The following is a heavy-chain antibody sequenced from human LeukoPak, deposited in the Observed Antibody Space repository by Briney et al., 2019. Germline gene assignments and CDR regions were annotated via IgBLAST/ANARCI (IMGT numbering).Heavy chain of an antibody. CDR1: GGSISSYY. V-gene: IGHV4-59*01. Sequence: SETLSLTCTVSGGSISSYYWSWIRQPPGKGLEWIGYIYYSGSTNYNPSLKSRVTISVDTSKNQFSLKLSSATAADTAVYYCARVRYGDSPVDYWGQGTLVTVSS. CDR3: ARVRYGDSPVDY. CDR2: IYYSGST. D-gene: IGHD4-17*01. J-gene: IGHJ4*02.